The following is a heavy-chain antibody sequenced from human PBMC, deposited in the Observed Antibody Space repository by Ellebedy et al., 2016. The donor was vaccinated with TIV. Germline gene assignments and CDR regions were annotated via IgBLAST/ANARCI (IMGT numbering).Heavy chain of an antibody. V-gene: IGHV3-23*01. CDR3: ARRSTDFAFDS. Sequence: PGGSLRLSCAASGFTFSTYPMHWVRHAPGKGLEWVSIISANGWTTYYAYSVKGRFTISRDNSKNTLFLQMSSLRAEDTAVYFCARRSTDFAFDSWGQGTLVTVSS. J-gene: IGHJ4*02. CDR2: ISANGWTT. CDR1: GFTFSTYP. D-gene: IGHD3/OR15-3a*01.